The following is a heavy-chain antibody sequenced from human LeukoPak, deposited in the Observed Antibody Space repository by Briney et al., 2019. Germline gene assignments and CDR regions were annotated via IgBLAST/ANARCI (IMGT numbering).Heavy chain of an antibody. V-gene: IGHV1-2*04. Sequence: ASVKVSCKASGYTFTGYYMHWGRPAPGQGLEWMGWINPNSGGTNYAQKFQGWVTMTRDTSISTAYMELSRLRSDDTAVYYCARGAGMTDFDYWGQGTLVTVSS. J-gene: IGHJ4*02. CDR3: ARGAGMTDFDY. CDR2: INPNSGGT. D-gene: IGHD2-21*02. CDR1: GYTFTGYY.